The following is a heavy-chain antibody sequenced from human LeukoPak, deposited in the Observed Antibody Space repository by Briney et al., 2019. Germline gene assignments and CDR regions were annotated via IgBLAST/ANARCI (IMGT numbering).Heavy chain of an antibody. CDR3: AHTRRNWYSRSWYGGGPYNWFDP. Sequence: SGPTLVKPTQTLTLTCTFSGFSLSTSGVGVGWIRQPPGKALEWLALIYWDDDKRYSPSLKSRLTITKDTSKNQVVLTMTNMDPVDTATYYCAHTRRNWYSRSWYGGGPYNWFDPWGQGTLVTVSS. D-gene: IGHD6-13*01. CDR1: GFSLSTSGVG. V-gene: IGHV2-5*02. J-gene: IGHJ5*02. CDR2: IYWDDDK.